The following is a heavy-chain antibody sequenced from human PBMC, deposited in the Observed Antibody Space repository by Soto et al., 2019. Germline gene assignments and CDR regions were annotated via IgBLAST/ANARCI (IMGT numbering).Heavy chain of an antibody. J-gene: IGHJ4*02. CDR1: GGSFSGYI. Sequence: QVQLQQSGAGLLKPSETLSLTCDVYGGSFSGYIWTWIRQTPGKWLQWIGQINHSGSANYNPSLKSRVTISVHTSNSQFSLELSSVTAADTAAYYCARGLITGSQYSGGWYYFDSWGQGTQVTVSS. CDR2: INHSGSA. CDR3: ARGLITGSQYSGGWYYFDS. D-gene: IGHD1-26*01. V-gene: IGHV4-34*01.